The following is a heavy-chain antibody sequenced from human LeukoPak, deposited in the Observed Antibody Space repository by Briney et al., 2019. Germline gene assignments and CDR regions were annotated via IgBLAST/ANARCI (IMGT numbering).Heavy chain of an antibody. Sequence: GGSLRLSCAASGFTFSSYAMSWVRQAPGKGLEWVSAISGSGGSTYYADSAKGRFTISRDNSKNTLYLQMNSLRAEDTAVYYCARVGGGYSYVDYWGQGTLVTVSS. D-gene: IGHD5-18*01. CDR3: ARVGGGYSYVDY. J-gene: IGHJ4*02. V-gene: IGHV3-23*01. CDR2: ISGSGGST. CDR1: GFTFSSYA.